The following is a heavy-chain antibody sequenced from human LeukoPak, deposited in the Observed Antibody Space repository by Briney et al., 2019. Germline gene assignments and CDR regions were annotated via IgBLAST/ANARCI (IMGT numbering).Heavy chain of an antibody. CDR1: GGSISSSSYY. Sequence: SETLSLTCTVSGGSISSSSYYWGWIRQPPVKGLEWIGSIYYSGTTHYNPSLESRVTISVGTSKNQSSLKLASVTAADTAIYYCAKGAGGFSYYNWFDPCGQGTLVTVSS. V-gene: IGHV4-39*07. D-gene: IGHD5-18*01. CDR2: IYYSGTT. CDR3: AKGAGGFSYYNWFDP. J-gene: IGHJ5*02.